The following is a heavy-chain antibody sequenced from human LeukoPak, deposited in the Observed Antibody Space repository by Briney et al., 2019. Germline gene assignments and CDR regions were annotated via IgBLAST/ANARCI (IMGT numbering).Heavy chain of an antibody. V-gene: IGHV3-23*01. D-gene: IGHD3-16*01. Sequence: GGSLRLSCAASGFTFSSYAMSWVRQAPGKGLEWVSFVSGSGGSTYYADSVKGRFTISRDSSKNTVYLQMSSLRAEDTAVYYCARVMIPDSYEYGMDLWGQGTTVTVSS. J-gene: IGHJ6*02. CDR3: ARVMIPDSYEYGMDL. CDR2: VSGSGGST. CDR1: GFTFSSYA.